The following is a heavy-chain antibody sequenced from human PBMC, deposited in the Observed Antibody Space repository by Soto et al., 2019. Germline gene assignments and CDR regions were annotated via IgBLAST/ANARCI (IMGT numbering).Heavy chain of an antibody. CDR1: GGTFSSYT. CDR2: IIPILGIA. Sequence: QVQLVQSGAEVKKPGSSVKVSCKASGGTFSSYTISWVRQAPGQGLEWMGRIIPILGIANYAQKFQGRVTITADKSTSTAYMELSSLRSEDTAVYYCARGDGYSYGLSYYYGMDVWGQGTTVTVSS. V-gene: IGHV1-69*02. D-gene: IGHD5-18*01. CDR3: ARGDGYSYGLSYYYGMDV. J-gene: IGHJ6*02.